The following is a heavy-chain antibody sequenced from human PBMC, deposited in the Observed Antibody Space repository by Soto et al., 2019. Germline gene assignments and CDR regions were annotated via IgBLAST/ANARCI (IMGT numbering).Heavy chain of an antibody. CDR3: AREGSRPYYYYGMDV. V-gene: IGHV1-18*01. Sequence: QVQLVQSGAEVKKPGASVKVSCKASGYSFTTYGISWVRQAPGQGLEWMGWISTYNGDTDYAQNLQGRVTMTTDTSTTTAYMELRSLRSDDSAVYYCAREGSRPYYYYGMDVWGQGTMVTVSS. J-gene: IGHJ6*02. CDR2: ISTYNGDT. D-gene: IGHD2-15*01. CDR1: GYSFTTYG.